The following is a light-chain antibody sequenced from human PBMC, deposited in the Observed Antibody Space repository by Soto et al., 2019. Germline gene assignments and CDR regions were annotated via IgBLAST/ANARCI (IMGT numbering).Light chain of an antibody. V-gene: IGLV1-44*01. CDR1: SSNIGINT. CDR2: TDN. Sequence: QSVLTQPPSASGTPGQRVTISCSGSSSNIGINTVNWYQQVPGTAPKLLIYTDNQRPSGVPDRFSGSKSGTSASLAISGLQSEDEADYYCAAWDDSLSGLYVFGTGTKVTVL. J-gene: IGLJ1*01. CDR3: AAWDDSLSGLYV.